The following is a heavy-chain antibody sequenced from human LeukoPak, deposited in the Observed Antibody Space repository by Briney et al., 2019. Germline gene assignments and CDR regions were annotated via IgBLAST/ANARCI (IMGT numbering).Heavy chain of an antibody. D-gene: IGHD6-13*01. CDR1: RDSVSSNSAA. Sequence: SQTLSLTCAISRDSVSSNSAAWNWIRQSPSRGLEWLGRTYYRSKWHNDYAVSVKSRITINPDTSKNQFSLQLNSVTPEDTAVYYCARAEAYSSSWTLYYYYGMDVWGQGTTVTVSS. CDR3: ARAEAYSSSWTLYYYYGMDV. J-gene: IGHJ6*02. CDR2: TYYRSKWHN. V-gene: IGHV6-1*01.